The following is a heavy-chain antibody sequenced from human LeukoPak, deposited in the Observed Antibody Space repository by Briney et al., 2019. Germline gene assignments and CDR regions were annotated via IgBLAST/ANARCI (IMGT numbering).Heavy chain of an antibody. J-gene: IGHJ4*02. D-gene: IGHD3-10*01. Sequence: GGSLRLSCAASGFSVSSTYMNWVRQAPGKGLEWVSIIYRDGSTYYADYVKGRFTISRDNSKNTLYLQMNSLRAEDTAIYYCFREGGDWGQGTLVTVSS. CDR1: GFSVSSTY. CDR3: FREGGD. V-gene: IGHV3-53*01. CDR2: IYRDGST.